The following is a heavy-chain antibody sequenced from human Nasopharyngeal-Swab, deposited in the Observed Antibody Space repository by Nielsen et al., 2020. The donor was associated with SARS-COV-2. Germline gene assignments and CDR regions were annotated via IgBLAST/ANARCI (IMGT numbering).Heavy chain of an antibody. D-gene: IGHD5-12*01. CDR3: ARGDIVATIDWGVHFDY. Sequence: ASVKVSCKASGYTFTSYAMNWVRQAPGQGLEWMGWINTNTGNPTYAQGFTGRFVFSLDTSVSTAYLQISSLKAEDTAVYYCARGDIVATIDWGVHFDYWDQGTLVTVSS. J-gene: IGHJ4*02. V-gene: IGHV7-4-1*02. CDR2: INTNTGNP. CDR1: GYTFTSYA.